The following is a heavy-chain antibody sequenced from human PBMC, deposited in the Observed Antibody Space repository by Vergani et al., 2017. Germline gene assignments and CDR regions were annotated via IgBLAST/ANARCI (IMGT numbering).Heavy chain of an antibody. J-gene: IGHJ4*02. V-gene: IGHV5-10-1*03. CDR1: GYSFTSYW. CDR2: IDPSDSYT. CDR3: ARHDGTTGTTPNFDY. D-gene: IGHD1-1*01. Sequence: EVQLVQSGAEVKKPGESLRISCKGSGYSFTSYWISWVRQMPGKGLEWMGRIDPSDSYTNYRPSFQGHVTISADKSISTAYLQWSSLKASDTAMYYCARHDGTTGTTPNFDYWGQGTLVTVSS.